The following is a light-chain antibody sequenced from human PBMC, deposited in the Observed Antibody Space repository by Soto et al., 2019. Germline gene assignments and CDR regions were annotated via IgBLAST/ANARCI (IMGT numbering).Light chain of an antibody. Sequence: EIVLTQSPGTLSLSPGERATLSCRASHSVSSSYLAWYQQKPGQAPRLLIYGASSRATGIPDRFSGSGSGTDFTLNISRLEPEDFAVYYCQQYGSSPPYTFVQGTKLEIK. CDR1: HSVSSSY. V-gene: IGKV3-20*01. CDR3: QQYGSSPPYT. J-gene: IGKJ2*01. CDR2: GAS.